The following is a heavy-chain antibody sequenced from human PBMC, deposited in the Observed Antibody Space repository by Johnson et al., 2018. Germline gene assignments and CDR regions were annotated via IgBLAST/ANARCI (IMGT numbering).Heavy chain of an antibody. CDR3: ARGQYVGGMDV. J-gene: IGHJ6*02. V-gene: IGHV3-66*01. CDR2: LYSGGTT. CDR1: GFTVSRSY. Sequence: VQLVESGGGLVQPGGSLRLSCAASGFTVSRSYMSWVRQAPGRGLEWISVLYSGGTTYYADSVKGRFTISRENAKNSLYLQMNSLRAGDTAVYYCARGQYVGGMDVWGQGTTVTVSS. D-gene: IGHD1-26*01.